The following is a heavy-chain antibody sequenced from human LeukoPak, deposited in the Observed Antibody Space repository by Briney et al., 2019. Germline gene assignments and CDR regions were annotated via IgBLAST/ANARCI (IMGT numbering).Heavy chain of an antibody. CDR1: GLTFSSDW. V-gene: IGHV3-74*01. J-gene: IGHJ4*02. CDR2: INSDGSST. D-gene: IGHD4-17*01. CDR3: ARDTDTVTTILDY. Sequence: GGSMRLSCAASGLTFSSDWMHWVRQAPGKGLVWVSRINSDGSSTSYADSVKGRFTISRDNAKNTLYLQMNSLRAEDTAVYYCARDTDTVTTILDYWGQGTLVTVSS.